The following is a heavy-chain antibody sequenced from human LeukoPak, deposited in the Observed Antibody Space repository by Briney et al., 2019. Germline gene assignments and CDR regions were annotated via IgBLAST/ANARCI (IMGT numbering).Heavy chain of an antibody. V-gene: IGHV3-53*01. Sequence: HPGGTLRLSCAASGFTFSSYGMSWVRQAPGKGLEWVSVIYSGGSTYYADSVKGRFTISRDNSKNTLYLQMNSLRAEDTAVYYCARGGAMGFGEFQVRGWFNFDYWGQGTLVTVSS. CDR3: ARGGAMGFGEFQVRGWFNFDY. D-gene: IGHD3-10*01. J-gene: IGHJ4*02. CDR1: GFTFSSYG. CDR2: IYSGGST.